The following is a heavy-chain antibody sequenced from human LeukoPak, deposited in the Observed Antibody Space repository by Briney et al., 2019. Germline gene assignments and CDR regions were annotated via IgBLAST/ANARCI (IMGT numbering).Heavy chain of an antibody. J-gene: IGHJ4*02. Sequence: PGGSLRLSCAASGFTFSSYSMNWVRQAPGKGLEWVSSISSSSSYIYYADSVKGRFTISRDNSKSTLYLQMNSLRAEDTAVYYCAKAHSGSYYSGINWGQGTLVTVSS. CDR1: GFTFSSYS. CDR3: AKAHSGSYYSGIN. CDR2: ISSSSSYI. D-gene: IGHD1-26*01. V-gene: IGHV3-21*04.